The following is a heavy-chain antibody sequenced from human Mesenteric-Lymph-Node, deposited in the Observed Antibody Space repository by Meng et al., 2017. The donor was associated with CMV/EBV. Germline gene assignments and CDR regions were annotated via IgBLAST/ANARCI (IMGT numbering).Heavy chain of an antibody. CDR2: IYGAESST. J-gene: IGHJ4*02. CDR1: FNNYA. CDR3: AKALMVFGLSGTYTSYFDS. V-gene: IGHV3-23*03. Sequence: FNNYALSWVRQAPGKGLERVSIIYGAESSTYYADSVKGRFAISRDDSKNTLYLQMSSLRPEDTAVYYCAKALMVFGLSGTYTSYFDSWGQGALVTVSS. D-gene: IGHD1-26*01.